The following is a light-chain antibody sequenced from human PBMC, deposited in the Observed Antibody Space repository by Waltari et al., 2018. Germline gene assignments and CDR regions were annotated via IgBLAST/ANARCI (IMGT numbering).Light chain of an antibody. Sequence: QSALTQPRSVSGSPGQSVTISCTGTSGDVGDYNYVSCYQEQPGKAPRLTIYDVSERPSGVPDRFSASKSGNTASLTISGLQAEDEGSYHCCSRAGSSVVFGGGTKLTVL. V-gene: IGLV2-11*01. CDR3: CSRAGSSVV. CDR1: SGDVGDYNY. CDR2: DVS. J-gene: IGLJ2*01.